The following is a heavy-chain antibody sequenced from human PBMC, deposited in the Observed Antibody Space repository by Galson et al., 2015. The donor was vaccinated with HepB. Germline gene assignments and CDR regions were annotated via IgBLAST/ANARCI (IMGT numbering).Heavy chain of an antibody. CDR3: ARPNHFDTTMGV. CDR1: GRLFSSQV. D-gene: IGHD3-22*01. V-gene: IGHV1-69*13. CDR2: IIPIFRTA. J-gene: IGHJ3*01. Sequence: SVKASCKASGRLFSSQVISWARQAPGQGLEWMGGIIPIFRTANYAQMFQGRVTITADESPTTAYMELSSLRLEDTAVYYCARPNHFDTTMGVWGQGTMVTVSS.